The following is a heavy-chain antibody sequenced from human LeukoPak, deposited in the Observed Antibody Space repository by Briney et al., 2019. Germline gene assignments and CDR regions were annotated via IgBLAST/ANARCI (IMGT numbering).Heavy chain of an antibody. V-gene: IGHV4-59*01. J-gene: IGHJ5*02. Sequence: SETLSLTCTVSGGSISSYYWSWIRQPPGKGLEWIGHIYNSGSPNYNPSLKSRVTMSVDTSKSQFSLKLSSVTAADTAVYYCAKDLYYYDTNAYYFDWFDPWGQGTLVTVSS. D-gene: IGHD3-22*01. CDR2: IYNSGSP. CDR1: GGSISSYY. CDR3: AKDLYYYDTNAYYFDWFDP.